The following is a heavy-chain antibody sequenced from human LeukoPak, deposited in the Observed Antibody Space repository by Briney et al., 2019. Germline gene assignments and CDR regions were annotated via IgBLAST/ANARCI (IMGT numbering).Heavy chain of an antibody. CDR1: GGSISSYY. Sequence: SETLSLTCTVSGGSISSYYWSWIRQPPGKGLEWLGYIYYSGSTNYNPSLKSRVTISVDTSKNQFSLKPSSVTAADTAVYYCASHSSSWYYFDYWGQGTLVTVSS. V-gene: IGHV4-59*08. J-gene: IGHJ4*02. CDR3: ASHSSSWYYFDY. CDR2: IYYSGST. D-gene: IGHD6-13*01.